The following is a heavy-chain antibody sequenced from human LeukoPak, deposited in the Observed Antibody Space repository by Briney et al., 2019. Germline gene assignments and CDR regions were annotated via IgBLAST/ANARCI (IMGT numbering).Heavy chain of an antibody. CDR2: IYSGGST. J-gene: IGHJ4*02. V-gene: IGHV3-53*01. CDR1: GFTVSSNY. D-gene: IGHD3-22*01. Sequence: GGSLRLSCAASGFTVSSNYMSWVRQAPGKGLEWVSVIYSGGSTYYADSVKGRFTISRDNSKNTLYLQMNSLRAEDTAVYYCARWARRSSGYCFDYWGQGTLVTVSS. CDR3: ARWARRSSGYCFDY.